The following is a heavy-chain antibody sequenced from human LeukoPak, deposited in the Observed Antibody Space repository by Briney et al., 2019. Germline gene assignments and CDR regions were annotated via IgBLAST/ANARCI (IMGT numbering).Heavy chain of an antibody. CDR2: ISWSSADV. V-gene: IGHV3-9*01. J-gene: IGHJ4*02. D-gene: IGHD3-10*01. Sequence: GRSLRLSCAASGFSFDNYAIHWVRQAPGEGLHWVSGISWSSADVVYADSVKGRFTISRDNAKNSVSLQMNSLRPEDTALYYCAKRGSGTDRYFDYWGQGTLVTVSS. CDR3: AKRGSGTDRYFDY. CDR1: GFSFDNYA.